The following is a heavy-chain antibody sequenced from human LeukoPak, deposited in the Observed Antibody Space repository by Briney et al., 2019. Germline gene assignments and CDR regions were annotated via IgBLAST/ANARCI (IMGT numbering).Heavy chain of an antibody. D-gene: IGHD5-18*01. CDR2: IYSGGRI. Sequence: PGGSLRLPCAASGFTVSSNYMSWVRQAPGKGLEWVSLIYSGGRIFYADSVKGRFIISTDNSKNTLYLQMNSLRAEDTAVYYCASGFSYGKVDYWGQGTLVTVSS. CDR3: ASGFSYGKVDY. CDR1: GFTVSSNY. J-gene: IGHJ4*02. V-gene: IGHV3-66*01.